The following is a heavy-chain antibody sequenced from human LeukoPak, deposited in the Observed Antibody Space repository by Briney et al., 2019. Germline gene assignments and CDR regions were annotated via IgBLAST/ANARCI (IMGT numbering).Heavy chain of an antibody. CDR1: GFTFSSYA. Sequence: LGGSLRLSCAASGFTFSSYAMSWVRQAPGKGLEWVSAISGSGGSTYYADSVKGRFTISRDNSKNTLYLQMNSLRAEDTAVYYCAKGDPDSGSYRQVDYWGQGTLVTVSS. CDR3: AKGDPDSGSYRQVDY. D-gene: IGHD1-26*01. V-gene: IGHV3-23*01. CDR2: ISGSGGST. J-gene: IGHJ4*02.